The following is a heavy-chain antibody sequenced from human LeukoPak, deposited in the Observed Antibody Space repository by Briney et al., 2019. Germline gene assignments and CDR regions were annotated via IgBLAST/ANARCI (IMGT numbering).Heavy chain of an antibody. CDR1: RFTFSSYG. CDR2: IWYDGSNK. V-gene: IGHV3-33*01. Sequence: GGSLRLSCAASRFTFSSYGMHWVRQAPGKGLEWVAVIWYDGSNKYYADSVKGRFTISRDNSKNTLYLQMNSLRAEDTAVYYCARTGPTWIQLYDYWGQGTLVTVSS. J-gene: IGHJ4*02. CDR3: ARTGPTWIQLYDY. D-gene: IGHD5-18*01.